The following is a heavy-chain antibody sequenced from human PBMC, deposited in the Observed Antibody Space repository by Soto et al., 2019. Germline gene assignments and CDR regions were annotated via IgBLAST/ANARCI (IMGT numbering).Heavy chain of an antibody. CDR2: IYYSGST. CDR1: GGSLSSGGFY. D-gene: IGHD3-9*01. J-gene: IGHJ4*02. Sequence: QVQLQESGPGLVEPSQTLSLTCTVSGGSLSSGGFYWNWISQHPGKGLEWIGYIYYSGSTYYNPSLKSRVTISVDTSKNPFSLKLSSVPAADTAVYYCAREATLVHFDILTGRYYFDYWGQGTLVTVSS. V-gene: IGHV4-31*03. CDR3: AREATLVHFDILTGRYYFDY.